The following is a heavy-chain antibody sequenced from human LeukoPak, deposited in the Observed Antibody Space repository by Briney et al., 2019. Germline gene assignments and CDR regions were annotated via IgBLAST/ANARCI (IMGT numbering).Heavy chain of an antibody. Sequence: SETLSLTCAVYGGSFSGYYWSWIRQPPGKGLEWIGEINHSGSTNYNPSLKSRVTISVDTSKNQFSLKLSSVTAADTAVYYCARMPGDGYYYDYWGQGTLVTVSS. CDR1: GGSFSGYY. D-gene: IGHD3-22*01. CDR2: INHSGST. CDR3: ARMPGDGYYYDY. V-gene: IGHV4-34*01. J-gene: IGHJ4*02.